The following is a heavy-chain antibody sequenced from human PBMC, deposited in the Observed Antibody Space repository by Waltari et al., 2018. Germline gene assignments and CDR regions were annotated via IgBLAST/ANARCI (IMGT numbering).Heavy chain of an antibody. CDR3: ARASSSSRFDP. J-gene: IGHJ5*02. CDR2: INHSGST. D-gene: IGHD6-6*01. CDR1: GGSFSGYY. Sequence: QVQLQQWGAGLLKPSETLSLTCAVYGGSFSGYYWSWIRQPPGKGLEWIGEINHSGSTNYNPSLKSRVTISVDTSKNQFSLKLSSVTAADTAVYYWARASSSSRFDPWGQGTLVTVSS. V-gene: IGHV4-34*01.